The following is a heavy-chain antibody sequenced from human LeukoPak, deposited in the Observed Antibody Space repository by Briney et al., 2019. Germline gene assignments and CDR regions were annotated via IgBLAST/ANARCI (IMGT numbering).Heavy chain of an antibody. J-gene: IGHJ6*02. D-gene: IGHD3-3*01. Sequence: PSETLSLTCAVSGGSMSSYHWNWIRQPPGKGLEWIAYIYYSGSTNYNPSLESRVTISIDTSKNQFSLKLTSVTAADTAVYYCVRIFGYYQEAMDVWGPGITVTVSS. CDR2: IYYSGST. CDR1: GGSMSSYH. CDR3: VRIFGYYQEAMDV. V-gene: IGHV4-59*01.